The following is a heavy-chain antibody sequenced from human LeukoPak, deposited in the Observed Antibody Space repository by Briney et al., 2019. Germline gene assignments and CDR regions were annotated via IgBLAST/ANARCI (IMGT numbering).Heavy chain of an antibody. CDR1: GFTFSSYG. Sequence: GSLRLSCAASGFTFSSYGMHWVRQAPGKGLEWVAVISYDGSNKYYADSVKGRFTISRDNSKNTLYLQMNSLRAEDTAVYYCAKDYGSSSWYPDYFDYWGQGTLVTVSS. CDR3: AKDYGSSSWYPDYFDY. D-gene: IGHD6-13*01. V-gene: IGHV3-30*18. CDR2: ISYDGSNK. J-gene: IGHJ4*02.